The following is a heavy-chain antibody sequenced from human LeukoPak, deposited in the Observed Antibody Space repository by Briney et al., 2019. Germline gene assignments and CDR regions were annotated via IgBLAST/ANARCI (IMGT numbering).Heavy chain of an antibody. J-gene: IGHJ4*02. CDR2: IYYSGST. D-gene: IGHD4-17*01. CDR3: ARGPTTVTRAFDY. CDR1: GGSISSRSYY. V-gene: IGHV4-39*07. Sequence: SETLSLTCTVSGGSISSRSYYWGWIRQPPGKGLEWIGIIYYSGSTYSNPSLKSRVTMSVDTSKNQFSLKLSSVTAADTAVYYCARGPTTVTRAFDYWGQGTLVTVSS.